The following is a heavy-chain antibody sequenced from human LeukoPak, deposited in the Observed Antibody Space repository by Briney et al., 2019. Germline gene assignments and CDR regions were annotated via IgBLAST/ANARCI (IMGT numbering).Heavy chain of an antibody. J-gene: IGHJ3*02. D-gene: IGHD1-14*01. V-gene: IGHV3-9*01. Sequence: GRSLRLSCAASGFTFDDYAMPWVRHAPGKGLEWVSGISWNSGSIGYADSVKGRFTISRDNAKNSLYLQMNSLRAEDTALYYCAKDFVGTLADAFDIWGQGTMVTVSS. CDR3: AKDFVGTLADAFDI. CDR2: ISWNSGSI. CDR1: GFTFDDYA.